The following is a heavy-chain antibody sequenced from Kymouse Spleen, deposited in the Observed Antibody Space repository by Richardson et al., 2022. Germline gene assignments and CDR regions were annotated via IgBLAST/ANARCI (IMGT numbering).Heavy chain of an antibody. CDR3: ARARGIAAAGFDY. CDR2: INHSGST. D-gene: IGHD6-13*01. CDR1: GGSFSGYY. V-gene: IGHV4-34*01. J-gene: IGHJ4*02. Sequence: QVQLQQWGAGLLKPSETLSLTCAVYGGSFSGYYWSWIRQPPGKGLEWIGEINHSGSTNYNPSLKSRVTISVDTSKNQFSLKLSSVTAADTAVYYCARARGIAAAGFDYWGQGTLVTVSS.